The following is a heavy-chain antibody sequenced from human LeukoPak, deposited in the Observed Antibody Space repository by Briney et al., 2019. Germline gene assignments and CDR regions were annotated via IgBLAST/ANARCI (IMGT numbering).Heavy chain of an antibody. J-gene: IGHJ6*02. Sequence: PSETLSLTCTVSGGPVSSGSYYWSWIRQPPGKGLEWIGYIYYSGSTNYNPSLKSRVTISVDTSKNQFSLKLSSVTAADTAVYYCARTYYYDSSGYYYEYYYYYGMDVWGQGTTVTVSS. CDR2: IYYSGST. CDR1: GGPVSSGSYY. V-gene: IGHV4-61*01. D-gene: IGHD3-22*01. CDR3: ARTYYYDSSGYYYEYYYYYGMDV.